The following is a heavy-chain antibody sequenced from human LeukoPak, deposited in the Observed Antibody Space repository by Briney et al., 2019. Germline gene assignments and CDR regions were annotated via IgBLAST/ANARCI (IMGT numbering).Heavy chain of an antibody. J-gene: IGHJ1*01. Sequence: SETLSLTCAVYGGSFSGHYWSWIRQPPGKGLEWIGEILHSGSTNYNPSLTTRVTMSVDTSKNQFSLELRSVTAADTAVYYCASGVYGNQHWGQGTLVTVSS. CDR2: ILHSGST. CDR1: GGSFSGHY. D-gene: IGHD6-6*01. CDR3: ASGVYGNQH. V-gene: IGHV4-34*12.